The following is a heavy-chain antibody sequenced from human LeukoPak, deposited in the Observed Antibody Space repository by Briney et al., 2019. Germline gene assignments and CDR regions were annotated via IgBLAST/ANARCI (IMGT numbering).Heavy chain of an antibody. Sequence: GGSLRLSCAASGFTFSSYNMNWVRQAPGKGLEWVSSIISSTSYIYYADSVKGRFTISRDNAKNSLYLQMNSLRAEDTAVYYCATEFGRDGYNYWGQGTLVTVPS. CDR2: IISSTSYI. V-gene: IGHV3-21*01. CDR1: GFTFSSYN. D-gene: IGHD5-24*01. CDR3: ATEFGRDGYNY. J-gene: IGHJ4*02.